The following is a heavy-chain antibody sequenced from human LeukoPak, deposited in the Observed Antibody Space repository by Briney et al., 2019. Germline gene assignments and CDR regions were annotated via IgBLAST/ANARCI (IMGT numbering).Heavy chain of an antibody. J-gene: IGHJ4*02. V-gene: IGHV3-23*01. Sequence: PAGSLRLSCAASGFTFSSYAMSWVRQAPGKGLEWVSAISGSGGSTYYADSVKGRFTISRDNSKNTLYLQMNSLRAEDTAVYYCAKDSYYYDSSGLRHAMDYWGQGTLVTVSS. CDR3: AKDSYYYDSSGLRHAMDY. CDR2: ISGSGGST. D-gene: IGHD3-22*01. CDR1: GFTFSSYA.